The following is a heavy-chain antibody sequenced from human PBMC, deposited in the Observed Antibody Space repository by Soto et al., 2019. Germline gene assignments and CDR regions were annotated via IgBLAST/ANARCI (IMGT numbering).Heavy chain of an antibody. CDR3: ARDTVAAAGGNWFDP. CDR2: IYYSGST. CDR1: GGSISSCGYY. J-gene: IGHJ5*02. V-gene: IGHV4-31*01. D-gene: IGHD6-13*01. Sequence: QVQLQESGPGLVKPSQTLSLTCTVSGGSISSCGYYWSWIRQHPGKGLEWIGYIYYSGSTYYNPSLKSEVTISVDTSKNQFSLKRSSVTAADTAVYYCARDTVAAAGGNWFDPWGQGTLVTVSS.